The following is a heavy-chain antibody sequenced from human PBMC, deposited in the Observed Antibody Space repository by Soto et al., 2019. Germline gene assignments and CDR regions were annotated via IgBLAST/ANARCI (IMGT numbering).Heavy chain of an antibody. J-gene: IGHJ4*02. D-gene: IGHD5-12*01. Sequence: PGGSLRLSCAASGFTFSDYYMSWIRQAPGKGLEWVSYTSSSSSYTNYADSVKGRFTISRDNAKNSLYLQMNSLRAEDTAVYYCAREVATVVTPGYFDYWGQGTLVTVS. V-gene: IGHV3-11*06. CDR2: TSSSSSYT. CDR1: GFTFSDYY. CDR3: AREVATVVTPGYFDY.